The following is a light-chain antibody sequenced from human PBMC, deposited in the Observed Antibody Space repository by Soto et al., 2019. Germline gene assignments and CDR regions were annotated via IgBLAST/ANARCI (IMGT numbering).Light chain of an antibody. Sequence: DIQMTQSPSTLSASIGDRITLTCRASQSLTGRLAWYQQKPGRPPKLLIYDVSNLGSGVPSRFSGSESRTNFTLTISSLRPDDFATFYCQQYKVYPYTFGQGTRL. V-gene: IGKV1-5*01. CDR3: QQYKVYPYT. CDR1: QSLTGR. CDR2: DVS. J-gene: IGKJ2*01.